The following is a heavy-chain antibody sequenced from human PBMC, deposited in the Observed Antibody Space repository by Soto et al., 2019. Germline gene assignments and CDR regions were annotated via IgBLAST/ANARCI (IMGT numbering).Heavy chain of an antibody. V-gene: IGHV1-46*01. D-gene: IGHD3-10*01. CDR2: INPNGGST. CDR3: ASLSWGVIGIIIGCTNWFAP. J-gene: IGHJ5*02. Sequence: AASVKVSCKAPGYTFTSYYMHWVRQAPGHGLEWMGVINPNGGSTRFPQKFQGRVTMTSDTSTSTVYMELRGLTSEDTAVHYCASLSWGVIGIIIGCTNWFAPWGQGTLVTVSS. CDR1: GYTFTSYY.